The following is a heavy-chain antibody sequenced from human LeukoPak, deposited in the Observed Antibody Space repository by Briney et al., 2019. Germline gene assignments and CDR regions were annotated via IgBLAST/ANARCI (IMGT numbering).Heavy chain of an antibody. Sequence: SETLSLTCTVSGGSIGSYYWSWSRQPPGKGLEWIGYIYYSGSTNYSPSLESRVTISVDTSKNQFSLKLSSVTAADTAVYYCARQVAGKSPLGYWGQGILVTVSS. CDR3: ARQVAGKSPLGY. J-gene: IGHJ4*02. CDR2: IYYSGST. D-gene: IGHD6-19*01. V-gene: IGHV4-59*08. CDR1: GGSIGSYY.